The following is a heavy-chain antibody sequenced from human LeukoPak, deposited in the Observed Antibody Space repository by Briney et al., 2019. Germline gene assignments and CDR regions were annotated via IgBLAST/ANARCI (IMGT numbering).Heavy chain of an antibody. D-gene: IGHD2-15*01. V-gene: IGHV3-11*04. CDR3: ARDKVVGATYLDY. CDR1: GFTFSDYY. J-gene: IGHJ4*02. Sequence: GGSLRLSCAASGFTFSDYYMSWIRQAPGKGLEWVSYISSSGSTIYYADSVKGRFTISRDNAKNSLYLQMNSLRAEDTAVYYCARDKVVGATYLDYWGQGTLVTVSS. CDR2: ISSSGSTI.